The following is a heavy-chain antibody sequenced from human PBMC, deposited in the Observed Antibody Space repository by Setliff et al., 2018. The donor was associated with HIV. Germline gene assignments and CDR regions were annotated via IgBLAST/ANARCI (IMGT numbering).Heavy chain of an antibody. CDR1: GYIFNAYA. CDR3: ARGHNYYYYMDV. Sequence: GASVKVSCKTSGYIFNAYAITWVRQAPGQGLEWMGWISPYNGDIKYAQKVQGRVTVTIDTSATTAYMEVRSLTPDDTAVYYCARGHNYYYYMDVWGKGTTVTVSS. CDR2: ISPYNGDI. V-gene: IGHV1-18*01. J-gene: IGHJ6*03.